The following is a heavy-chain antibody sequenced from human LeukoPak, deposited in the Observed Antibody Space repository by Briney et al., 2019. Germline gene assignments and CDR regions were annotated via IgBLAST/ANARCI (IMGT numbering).Heavy chain of an antibody. J-gene: IGHJ4*02. D-gene: IGHD2-15*01. CDR1: GSSVSGYY. V-gene: IGHV4-59*02. CDR3: ARDPPEDRWNSFDY. CDR2: THHSGET. Sequence: SETLSLTCIVSGSSVSGYYWNWIRQSPGRGLEWIGYTHHSGETKYNPSLQSRVTMSVDSSRNHFYLNLLFLTAADTAIYFCARDPPEDRWNSFDYRGQGALVTVSS.